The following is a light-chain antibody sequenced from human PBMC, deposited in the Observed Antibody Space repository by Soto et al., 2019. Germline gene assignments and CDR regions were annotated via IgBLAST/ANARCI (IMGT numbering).Light chain of an antibody. Sequence: DIQMTQSPSTLSACVADLVTITCLASQSISSWLAWYQQKPGKAPKLLIYDASSLESGVPSRFSGSGSGTEVTLSSSNRQQEDVVTNYWQHYKGPVTFGQGTKVDIK. CDR1: QSISSW. J-gene: IGKJ1*01. CDR2: DAS. CDR3: QHYKGPVT. V-gene: IGKV1-5*01.